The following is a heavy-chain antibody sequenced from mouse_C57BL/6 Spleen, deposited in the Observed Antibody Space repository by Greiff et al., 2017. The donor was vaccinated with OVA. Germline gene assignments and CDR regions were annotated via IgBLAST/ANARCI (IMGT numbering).Heavy chain of an antibody. CDR1: GYSITSGYY. D-gene: IGHD1-1*02. CDR2: ISYDGSN. J-gene: IGHJ4*01. CDR3: ARNYQGMDY. V-gene: IGHV3-6*01. Sequence: EVQVVESGPGLVKPSQSLSLTCSVTGYSITSGYYWNWIRQFPGNKLEWMGYISYDGSNNYNPSLKNRISITRDTSKNQFFLKLNSVTTEDTATYYCARNYQGMDYWGQGTSVTVSS.